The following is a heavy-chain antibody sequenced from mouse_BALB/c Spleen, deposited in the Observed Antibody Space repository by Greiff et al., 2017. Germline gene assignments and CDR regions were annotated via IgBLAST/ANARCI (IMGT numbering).Heavy chain of an antibody. Sequence: QVQLQQSGAELVRPGTSVKVSCKASGYAFTNYLIEWVKQRPGQGLEWIGVINPGSGGTNYNEKFKGKATLTADKSSSTAYMQLSSLTSDDSAVYFCARVDYDYDANYFDYWGQGTTLTVSS. CDR2: INPGSGGT. V-gene: IGHV1-54*01. D-gene: IGHD2-4*01. CDR3: ARVDYDYDANYFDY. CDR1: GYAFTNYL. J-gene: IGHJ2*01.